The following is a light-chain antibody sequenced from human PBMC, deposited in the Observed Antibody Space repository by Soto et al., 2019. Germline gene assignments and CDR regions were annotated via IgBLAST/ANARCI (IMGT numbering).Light chain of an antibody. Sequence: EIVLTQSPGTLSLSPGERATISCRASQSVSSSFLGWFQQQPGQAPRLLIYGASSRPTGIPDRFSGSGSGTDFTLPIDGLEPEDFAMYYCQQHCSSLGTFGRGTKVDVK. CDR2: GAS. CDR1: QSVSSSF. CDR3: QQHCSSLGT. V-gene: IGKV3-20*01. J-gene: IGKJ1*01.